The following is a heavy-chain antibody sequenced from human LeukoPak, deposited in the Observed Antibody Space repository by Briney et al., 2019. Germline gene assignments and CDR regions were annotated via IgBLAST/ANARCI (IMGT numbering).Heavy chain of an antibody. CDR1: GFVFSDYG. Sequence: GRSLRLSCAVSGFVFSDYGMHWVRQAPGKGLEWVAVISYDGSHMYYADSVKGRFTISRDNSKNTLYLQMNSLRAEDTAVYYCAKSNSGWYVPPSDWGQGTLVTVSS. V-gene: IGHV3-30*18. J-gene: IGHJ4*02. CDR3: AKSNSGWYVPPSD. CDR2: ISYDGSHM. D-gene: IGHD6-19*01.